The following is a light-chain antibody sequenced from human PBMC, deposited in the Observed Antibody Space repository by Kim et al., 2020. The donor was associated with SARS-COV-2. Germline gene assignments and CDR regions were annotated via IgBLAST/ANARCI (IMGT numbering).Light chain of an antibody. Sequence: QSITISCTGTSGNVGGYNYVSWYHHRPGKAPKLMIYDVSQRPSGVSDRFSGSKSGNAASLTISGLQAEDEADYYCYSYTGSSTPYVFGTGTKVTVL. V-gene: IGLV2-14*03. CDR2: DVS. CDR1: SGNVGGYNY. CDR3: YSYTGSSTPYV. J-gene: IGLJ1*01.